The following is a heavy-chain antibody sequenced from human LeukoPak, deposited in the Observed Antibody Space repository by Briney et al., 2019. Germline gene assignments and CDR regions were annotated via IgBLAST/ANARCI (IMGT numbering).Heavy chain of an antibody. CDR1: GFTFSSYG. V-gene: IGHV3-NL1*01. Sequence: GGSLRLSCAASGFTFSSYGMHWVRQAPGKGLEWVSIIYSGGSTFYADSVKGRFTISRDNSKNTLYLQMNSPRAEDTAVYYCARGGSYLSAFDIWGQGTMVTVSS. CDR2: IYSGGST. J-gene: IGHJ3*02. D-gene: IGHD1-26*01. CDR3: ARGGSYLSAFDI.